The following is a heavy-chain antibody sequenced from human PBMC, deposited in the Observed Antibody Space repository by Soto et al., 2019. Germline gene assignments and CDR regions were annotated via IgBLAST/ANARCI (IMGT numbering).Heavy chain of an antibody. CDR1: GGSISSSGYY. CDR3: ARQFLVVGATGLHAFEI. D-gene: IGHD1-26*01. Sequence: HLQLQESGPGQVKSSETLSLTCTVSGGSISSSGYYWAWIRQPPGKGLEWIGSLYYTGSTYYNPSLKSRVTITVDTSRNQFSLKLRSLTAAEPAVVYCARQFLVVGATGLHAFEIWGQGTMVTVSS. CDR2: LYYTGST. V-gene: IGHV4-39*01. J-gene: IGHJ3*02.